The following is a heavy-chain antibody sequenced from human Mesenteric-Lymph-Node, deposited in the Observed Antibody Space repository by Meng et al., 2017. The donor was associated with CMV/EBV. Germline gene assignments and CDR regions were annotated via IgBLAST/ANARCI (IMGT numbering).Heavy chain of an antibody. J-gene: IGHJ3*01. D-gene: IGHD3-22*01. CDR1: GFTFSSYN. CDR3: ARDRGDSETYWGGAPSAFDV. V-gene: IGHV3-48*03. CDR2: ISTSGDAK. Sequence: GESLKISCVASGFTFSSYNMNWVRQAPGKGLEWLSYISTSGDAKYYADFLRGRFIISRDIAKNSLYLEMNSLRVEDTAVYYCARDRGDSETYWGGAPSAFDVWGQGTMVT.